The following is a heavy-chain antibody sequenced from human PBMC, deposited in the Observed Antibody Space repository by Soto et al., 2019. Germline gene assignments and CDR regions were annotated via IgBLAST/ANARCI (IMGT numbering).Heavy chain of an antibody. CDR1: GFTFSSYA. J-gene: IGHJ6*02. CDR3: AKSMVVPAAMPLSYYYYYGMDV. V-gene: IGHV3-23*01. CDR2: ISGSGGST. Sequence: PGGSLRLSCAASGFTFSSYAMSWVRQAPGKGLEWVSAISGSGGSTYYADSVKGRFTISRDNSKNTLYLQMNSLRAEDTAVYYCAKSMVVPAAMPLSYYYYYGMDVWGQGTTVTVSS. D-gene: IGHD2-2*01.